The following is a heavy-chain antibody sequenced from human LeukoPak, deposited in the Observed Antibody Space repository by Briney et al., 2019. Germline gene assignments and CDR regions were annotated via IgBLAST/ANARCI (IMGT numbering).Heavy chain of an antibody. D-gene: IGHD3-22*01. V-gene: IGHV1-2*02. CDR2: INPNSGGT. Sequence: ASVKVPCKASGYTFTSYDINWVRQAPGQGLEWMGWINPNSGGTNYAQKFQGRVTMTRDTSISTAYMELSRLRSDDTAVYYCARDLSHRYNYDSRGYYILFDHWGQGTLVTVSS. J-gene: IGHJ4*02. CDR1: GYTFTSYD. CDR3: ARDLSHRYNYDSRGYYILFDH.